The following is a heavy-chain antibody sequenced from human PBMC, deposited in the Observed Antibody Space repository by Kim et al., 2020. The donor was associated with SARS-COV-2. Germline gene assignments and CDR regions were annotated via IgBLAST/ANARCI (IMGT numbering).Heavy chain of an antibody. J-gene: IGHJ4*02. CDR2: INHSGST. D-gene: IGHD3-10*01. CDR1: GGSFSGYY. Sequence: SETLSLTCAVYGGSFSGYYWSWIRQPPGKGLEWIGEINHSGSTNYNPSLKSRVTISVDTSKNQFSLKLSSVTAADTAVYYCARTYPTYYYGSGSYLYYFDYWGQGTLVTVSS. CDR3: ARTYPTYYYGSGSYLYYFDY. V-gene: IGHV4-34*01.